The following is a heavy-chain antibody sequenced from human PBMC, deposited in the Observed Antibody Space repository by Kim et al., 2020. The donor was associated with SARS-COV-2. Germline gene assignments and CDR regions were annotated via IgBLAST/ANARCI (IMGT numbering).Heavy chain of an antibody. CDR1: GFMFSSFG. CDR3: ACGWSMPDA. J-gene: IGHJ4*02. CDR2: INIGGGST. Sequence: GGSLRLSCEASGFMFSSFGMSWVRQAPGKGLDWVASINIGGGSTYYADSVKVRFTISRDNSKNTLSLQKNSLRDEATAVYYCACGWSMPDAWGQGTVVIVSS. V-gene: IGHV3-23*01. D-gene: IGHD2-8*01.